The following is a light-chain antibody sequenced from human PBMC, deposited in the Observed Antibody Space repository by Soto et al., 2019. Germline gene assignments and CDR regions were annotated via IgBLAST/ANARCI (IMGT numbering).Light chain of an antibody. CDR1: SSDVGAYNY. J-gene: IGLJ1*01. V-gene: IGLV2-14*01. Sequence: PASVSGSPGQSITISCTGTSSDVGAYNYDSWYQQYPGEAPKVIIYDVSHRPAGVSNRFSGSKSGNTASLTISGLQTQDEADYYCSSYTSATTYVFGTGTKVTVL. CDR2: DVS. CDR3: SSYTSATTYV.